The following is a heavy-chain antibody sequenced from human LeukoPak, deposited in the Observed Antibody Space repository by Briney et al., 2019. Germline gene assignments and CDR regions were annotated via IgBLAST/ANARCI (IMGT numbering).Heavy chain of an antibody. CDR3: ARLRRTEYSSSWYLPPYYYYYGMDV. CDR1: GGSISSYY. V-gene: IGHV4-59*08. CDR2: IYYSGST. J-gene: IGHJ6*02. Sequence: PSETLSLTCTVSGGSISSYYWSWIRQPPGKGLEWIGYIYYSGSTNHNPSLKSRVTISVDTSKNQFSLKMSSVTATDTAVYYCARLRRTEYSSSWYLPPYYYYYGMDVWGQGTTVTVSS. D-gene: IGHD6-13*01.